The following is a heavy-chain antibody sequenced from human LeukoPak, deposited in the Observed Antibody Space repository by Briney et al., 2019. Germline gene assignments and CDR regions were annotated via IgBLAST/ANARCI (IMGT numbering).Heavy chain of an antibody. Sequence: SETLSLTCTVSGGSISSYYWSWIRQPPGKGLEWIGNIHYSGSTNYKPSLESRLTISVDTSKNQFSLKLGSVTAADTAVYYCARVGYCGSSSCPYFDYWGQGTLVTVSS. CDR3: ARVGYCGSSSCPYFDY. CDR1: GGSISSYY. D-gene: IGHD2-2*01. CDR2: IHYSGST. J-gene: IGHJ4*02. V-gene: IGHV4-59*01.